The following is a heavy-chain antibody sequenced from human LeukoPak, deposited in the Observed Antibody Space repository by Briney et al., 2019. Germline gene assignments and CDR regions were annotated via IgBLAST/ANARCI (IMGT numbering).Heavy chain of an antibody. V-gene: IGHV4-38-2*01. Sequence: SETLSLTCAASGYSISRGYYWALIRQPPGKGLEWIGTVYHTGSTYYNPSLDSRVTISVDTSKNEFSLNLKSVTAADTAVYYCARAGWIITSGIDYWGQGALVTVSS. J-gene: IGHJ4*02. CDR3: ARAGWIITSGIDY. D-gene: IGHD3-10*01. CDR2: VYHTGST. CDR1: GYSISRGYY.